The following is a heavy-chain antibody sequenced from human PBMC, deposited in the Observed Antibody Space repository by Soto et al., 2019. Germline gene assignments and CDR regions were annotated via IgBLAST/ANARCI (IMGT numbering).Heavy chain of an antibody. CDR1: GFPFSSYD. J-gene: IGHJ3*02. CDR3: ARGITMVRGVILDAFDI. Sequence: PGGSLRLSCVASGFPFSSYDMHWVRQATGKGLEWVSAIGTAGDTYYPGSVKGRFTISRENAKNSLYLQMNSLRAGDTAVYYCARGITMVRGVILDAFDIWGQGTMVTV. V-gene: IGHV3-13*04. CDR2: IGTAGDT. D-gene: IGHD3-10*01.